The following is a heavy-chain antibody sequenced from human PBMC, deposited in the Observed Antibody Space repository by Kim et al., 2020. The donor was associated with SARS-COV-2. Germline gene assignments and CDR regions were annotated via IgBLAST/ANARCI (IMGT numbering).Heavy chain of an antibody. V-gene: IGHV5-51*01. Sequence: GESLKISCKGSGYSFTSYWIGWVRQMPGKGLEWMGIIYPGDSDTRYSPSFQGQVTISADKSISTAYLQWSSLKASDTAMYYCARQKGIPVLWFGELSGGMDVWGQGTTVTVSS. CDR1: GYSFTSYW. J-gene: IGHJ6*02. D-gene: IGHD3-10*01. CDR2: IYPGDSDT. CDR3: ARQKGIPVLWFGELSGGMDV.